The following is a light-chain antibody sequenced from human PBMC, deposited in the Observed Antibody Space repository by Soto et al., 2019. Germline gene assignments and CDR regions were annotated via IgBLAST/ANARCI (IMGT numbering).Light chain of an antibody. CDR1: SSDVGGYNF. Sequence: QSALAQPPSASGSPGQSVTISCTGTSSDVGGYNFVSWYQHHPGKAPKLMLYEVSKRPSGVPDRFSGSKSGNTASLTVSGPQAEDEADYYCSSYAGSTYVFGTGTKVTVL. CDR3: SSYAGSTYV. V-gene: IGLV2-8*01. CDR2: EVS. J-gene: IGLJ1*01.